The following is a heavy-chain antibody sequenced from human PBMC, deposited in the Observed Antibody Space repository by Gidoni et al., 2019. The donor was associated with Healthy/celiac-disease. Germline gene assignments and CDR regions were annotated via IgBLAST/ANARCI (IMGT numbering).Heavy chain of an antibody. D-gene: IGHD6-13*01. CDR3: ARDPIAAAGVFDY. Sequence: EVQLVESGGGLVQPGGSLRLSCAASGFTFSSYSMNWVRQAPGKGLECVSYISSSSSTIYYADSVKGRFTISRDNAKNSLYLQMNSLRAEDTAVYYCARDPIAAAGVFDYWGQGTLVTVSS. CDR2: ISSSSSTI. V-gene: IGHV3-48*01. J-gene: IGHJ4*02. CDR1: GFTFSSYS.